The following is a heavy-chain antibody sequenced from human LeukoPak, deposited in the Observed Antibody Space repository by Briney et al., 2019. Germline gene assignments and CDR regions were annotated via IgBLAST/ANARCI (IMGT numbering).Heavy chain of an antibody. CDR3: AKDSKATGRTPDY. V-gene: IGHV3-7*01. D-gene: IGHD1-26*01. J-gene: IGHJ4*02. Sequence: GGSLRLSCAASGFTFNNYWMSWVRQAPGKGLEWVANIKQDGSEKYYVDSVKGRFTLSRDNAQNSLFLQMSSLRAEDTAVYYCAKDSKATGRTPDYWGQGTLVTVSS. CDR2: IKQDGSEK. CDR1: GFTFNNYW.